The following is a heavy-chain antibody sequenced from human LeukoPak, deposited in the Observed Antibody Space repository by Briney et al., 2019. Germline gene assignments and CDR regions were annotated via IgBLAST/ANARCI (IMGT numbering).Heavy chain of an antibody. CDR3: ARSYCSSTSCSPYYYYYMDV. D-gene: IGHD2-2*01. CDR1: GGSISSGGYY. J-gene: IGHJ6*03. CDR2: IYYSGST. V-gene: IGHV4-31*03. Sequence: SETLSLTCTVSGGSISSGGYYWSWIRQHPGKGLEWIGYIYYSGSTYYNPSLKSRVTISVDTSKNQFSLKLSSVTAADTAVYYCARSYCSSTSCSPYYYYYMDVWGKGTTVTSP.